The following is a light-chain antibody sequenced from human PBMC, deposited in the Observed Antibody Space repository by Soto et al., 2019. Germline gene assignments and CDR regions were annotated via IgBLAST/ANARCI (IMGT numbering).Light chain of an antibody. CDR3: QQYDNPPPT. V-gene: IGKV1-33*01. CDR1: QDISNY. CDR2: DAS. Sequence: DIQMTQSPSSLSASVGDRVTITCQASQDISNYLNWYQQKPGKAPKLLIYDASNLETGVPSRFSGSGSGTDFNFTISSLQPEDIATYYCQQYDNPPPTFGGGTKVEIK. J-gene: IGKJ4*01.